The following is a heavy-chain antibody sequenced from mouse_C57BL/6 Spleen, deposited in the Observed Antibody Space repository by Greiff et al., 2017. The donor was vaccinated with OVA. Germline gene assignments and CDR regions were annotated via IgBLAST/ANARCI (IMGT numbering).Heavy chain of an antibody. CDR3: AKASDRYVMDY. CDR2: IWGDGST. D-gene: IGHD2-13*01. V-gene: IGHV2-3*01. Sequence: VQLQESGPGLVAPSQSLSLTCTVSGFSLTSYGVSWVRQPPGKGLEWLGVIWGDGSTNYHSALISRLSISKDNSKIQVFIKLNSLQTDDTAACYCAKASDRYVMDYWGQGTSVTVSA. CDR1: GFSLTSYG. J-gene: IGHJ4*01.